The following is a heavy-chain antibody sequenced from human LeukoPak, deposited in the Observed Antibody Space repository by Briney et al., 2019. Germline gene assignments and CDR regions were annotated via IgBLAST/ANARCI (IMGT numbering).Heavy chain of an antibody. J-gene: IGHJ4*02. V-gene: IGHV1-2*02. CDR1: GYTFTGYY. D-gene: IGHD4-17*01. CDR2: ISPYSGGT. CDR3: ASVSTVTGRETSLY. Sequence: GASVKVSCKASGYTFTGYYMNWVRQAPGQGLEWMGWISPYSGGTNYAQKLQGRVTMTRDTSISTAYMEVSRLASDDTAVYYCASVSTVTGRETSLYWGQGTLVTVSS.